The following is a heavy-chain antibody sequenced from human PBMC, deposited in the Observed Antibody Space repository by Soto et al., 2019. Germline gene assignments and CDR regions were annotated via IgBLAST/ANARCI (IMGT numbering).Heavy chain of an antibody. V-gene: IGHV3-11*01. D-gene: IGHD3-22*01. Sequence: LRLSCAASGFIFSDYYMSWIRQAPGKGLEWISYISSSDNIVYYADSVKGRFTISRDNAKNSLYLQMNSLRAEDTAVYYCARDRGYYDSSGYFDYWGQGTLVTVSS. CDR2: ISSSDNIV. CDR3: ARDRGYYDSSGYFDY. CDR1: GFIFSDYY. J-gene: IGHJ4*02.